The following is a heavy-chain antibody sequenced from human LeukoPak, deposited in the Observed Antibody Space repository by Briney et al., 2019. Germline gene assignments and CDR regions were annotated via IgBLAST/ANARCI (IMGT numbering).Heavy chain of an antibody. CDR1: GYTFTSYY. Sequence: GASVKVSCKASGYTFTSYYMHWVRQAPGQGLEWMGIINPSGGSTSYAQKFQGRVTMTRDTSTSTVYMELSSLRSEDTAVYYCARSIAAAGTYNWFDPWGQGTLVTGS. CDR3: ARSIAAAGTYNWFDP. V-gene: IGHV1-46*01. CDR2: INPSGGST. D-gene: IGHD6-13*01. J-gene: IGHJ5*02.